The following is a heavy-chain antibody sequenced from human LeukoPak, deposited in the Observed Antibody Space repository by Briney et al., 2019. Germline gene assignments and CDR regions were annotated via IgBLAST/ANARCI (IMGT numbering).Heavy chain of an antibody. CDR2: ISGSGGST. Sequence: GGSLRLSCAASGFTFSSYAMSWVRQAPGKGLEWVSAISGSGGSTYYADSVKGRFTISRDNSKNTMYLQMNSLRAEDTAVYYCANLAGSYWDPFDYWGQGTLVTVSS. CDR1: GFTFSSYA. D-gene: IGHD1-26*01. CDR3: ANLAGSYWDPFDY. J-gene: IGHJ4*02. V-gene: IGHV3-23*01.